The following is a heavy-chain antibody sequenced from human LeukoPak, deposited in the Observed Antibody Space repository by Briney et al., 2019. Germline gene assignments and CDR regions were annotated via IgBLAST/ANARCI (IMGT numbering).Heavy chain of an antibody. CDR3: ARGVLGSLTMGWYFDL. D-gene: IGHD1-26*01. Sequence: GASVKVSCKASGGTFSSYAISWVRQAPGHGLEWMGGIIPIFGTANYAQKFQGRVTITADESTSTAYMELSSLRSEDTAVYYCARGVLGSLTMGWYFDLWGRGTLVTVSS. V-gene: IGHV1-69*13. J-gene: IGHJ2*01. CDR2: IIPIFGTA. CDR1: GGTFSSYA.